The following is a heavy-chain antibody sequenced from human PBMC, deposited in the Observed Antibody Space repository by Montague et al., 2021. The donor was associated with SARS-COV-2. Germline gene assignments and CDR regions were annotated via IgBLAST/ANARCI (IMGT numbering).Heavy chain of an antibody. CDR2: IYTSGST. J-gene: IGHJ5*02. CDR3: ARDGYSSGWNGLHWFDP. D-gene: IGHD6-25*01. V-gene: IGHV4-61*02. Sequence: TLSLTCAVSIGSISSGSYYWSWIRQPTGKGLEWIGRIYTSGSTNYNPSLKSRVTISVDTSKNQFSLKLSSVTAADTAVYYSARDGYSSGWNGLHWFDPWGQGTLVTVSS. CDR1: IGSISSGSYY.